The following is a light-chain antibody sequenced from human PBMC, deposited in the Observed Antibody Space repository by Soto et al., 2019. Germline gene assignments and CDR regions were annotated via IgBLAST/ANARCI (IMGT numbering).Light chain of an antibody. Sequence: QSALAQPPSVSLAPGQRVTISCTGSSSNIGAGYDVHWYQQLPGTAPKLLIYGNSNRPSGVPDRFSGSKSGTSASLAITGLQAEDEADYYCQSYDSSLSGSYVFGTGTKVTVL. J-gene: IGLJ1*01. CDR1: SSNIGAGYD. CDR3: QSYDSSLSGSYV. V-gene: IGLV1-40*01. CDR2: GNS.